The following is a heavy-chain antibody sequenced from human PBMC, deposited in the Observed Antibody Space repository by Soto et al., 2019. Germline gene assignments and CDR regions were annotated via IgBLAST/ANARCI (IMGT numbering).Heavy chain of an antibody. CDR2: IIPIFGTA. Sequence: SVKVSCKASGGTFSSYAISWVRQAPGQGLEWMGGIIPIFGTANYAQKFQGRVTITADESTSTAYVELSSLRSEDTAVYYCAGGYCSGGSCYGGFDYWGQGTLVTVSS. CDR3: AGGYCSGGSCYGGFDY. V-gene: IGHV1-69*13. J-gene: IGHJ4*02. D-gene: IGHD2-15*01. CDR1: GGTFSSYA.